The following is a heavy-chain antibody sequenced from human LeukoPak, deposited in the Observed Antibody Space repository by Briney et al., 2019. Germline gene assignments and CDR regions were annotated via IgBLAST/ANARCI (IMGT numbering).Heavy chain of an antibody. V-gene: IGHV3-7*01. J-gene: IGHJ4*02. CDR2: IKQDGSEK. D-gene: IGHD2-21*02. CDR1: GFTFSSYW. CDR3: AKDLMGHIVVVTATPFDY. Sequence: PGGSLRLSCAASGFTFSSYWMSWVRQAPGKGLEWVANIKQDGSEKYYVDSVKGRFTISRDNAKNSLYLQMNSLRAEDTAVYYCAKDLMGHIVVVTATPFDYWGQGTLVTVSS.